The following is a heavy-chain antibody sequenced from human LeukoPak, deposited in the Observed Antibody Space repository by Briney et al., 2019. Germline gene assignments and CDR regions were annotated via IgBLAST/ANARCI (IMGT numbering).Heavy chain of an antibody. J-gene: IGHJ6*03. D-gene: IGHD2-2*01. CDR2: ISSGGTTI. Sequence: GGSLRLSCAVSGFTFSVYGMNWVRQAPGKGLEWLSHISSGGTTIHYADSVKGRFTVSRDNVENSLFLQMNSLRVDDTAVYYCVRDFEVPAAAPDYYYFYYMDVWGTGTTVTVSS. CDR1: GFTFSVYG. V-gene: IGHV3-48*04. CDR3: VRDFEVPAAAPDYYYFYYMDV.